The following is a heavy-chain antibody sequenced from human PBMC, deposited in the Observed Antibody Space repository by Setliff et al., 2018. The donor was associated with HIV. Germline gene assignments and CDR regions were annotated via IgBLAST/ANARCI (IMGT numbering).Heavy chain of an antibody. J-gene: IGHJ3*02. V-gene: IGHV4-39*01. CDR1: GGSISSGSYY. CDR3: ARHYGGNLDAFDI. D-gene: IGHD4-17*01. Sequence: SETLSLTCTVSGGSISSGSYYWSWIRQPPGKGLEWIGSIYYSGSTYYNPSLKSRLTISVDTSKNQFSLKLSSVTAADTAVFYCARHYGGNLDAFDIWGLGTMVTVSS. CDR2: IYYSGST.